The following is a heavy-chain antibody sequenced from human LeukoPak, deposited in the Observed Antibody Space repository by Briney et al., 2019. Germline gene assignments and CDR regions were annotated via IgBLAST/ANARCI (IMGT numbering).Heavy chain of an antibody. V-gene: IGHV3-74*01. CDR2: INSDGSST. D-gene: IGHD5-24*01. J-gene: IGHJ4*02. CDR1: GFSFSSYW. Sequence: GGFLRLSCAASGFSFSSYWIYWVCQAPGKGLVRVSRINSDGSSTSYADSVKGRFAISIDNAKNTLYLQMNSLRAEDTAVYYCATNDGYNYDYWGQGTLVTVSS. CDR3: ATNDGYNYDY.